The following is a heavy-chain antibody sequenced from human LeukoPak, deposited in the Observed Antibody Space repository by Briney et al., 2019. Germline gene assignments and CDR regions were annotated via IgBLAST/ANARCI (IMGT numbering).Heavy chain of an antibody. Sequence: GGSLRLSCAASGFTFTNAWMSWVRQAPGKGLEWVSVIYSGGSTYYADSVKGRFTIFRDNSKNTLYLQMNSLRAEDTAVYYCARDLGSNYYGSGSYYWGQGTLVTVSS. D-gene: IGHD3-10*01. J-gene: IGHJ4*02. V-gene: IGHV3-53*01. CDR3: ARDLGSNYYGSGSYY. CDR1: GFTFTNAW. CDR2: IYSGGST.